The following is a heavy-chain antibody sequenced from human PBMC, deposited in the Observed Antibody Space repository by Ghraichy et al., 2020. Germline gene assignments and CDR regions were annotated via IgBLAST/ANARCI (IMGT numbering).Heavy chain of an antibody. CDR2: IYPGDSDT. J-gene: IGHJ1*01. V-gene: IGHV5-51*01. CDR1: GYSFTSYW. Sequence: GESLNISCKGSGYSFTSYWIGWVRQMPGKGLEWMGIIYPGDSDTRYSPSFQGQVTISADKSISTAYLQWSSLKASDTTMYYCARQTGYCSSTSCSESGDSRYFQHWGQGTLVTVSS. D-gene: IGHD2-2*03. CDR3: ARQTGYCSSTSCSESGDSRYFQH.